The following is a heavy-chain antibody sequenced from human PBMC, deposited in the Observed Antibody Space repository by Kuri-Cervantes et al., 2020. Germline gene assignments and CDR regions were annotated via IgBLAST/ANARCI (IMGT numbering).Heavy chain of an antibody. V-gene: IGHV3-30*03. CDR3: ARDRSEAGTFDY. Sequence: GESLKISCAASGFTFSSYGMHWVRQAPGKGLEWVAVISYDGSNKYYADSVKGRFTISRDNPKNTLYLQMNSLRAEDTAVYYCARDRSEAGTFDYWGQGTLVTVSS. D-gene: IGHD6-13*01. J-gene: IGHJ4*02. CDR2: ISYDGSNK. CDR1: GFTFSSYG.